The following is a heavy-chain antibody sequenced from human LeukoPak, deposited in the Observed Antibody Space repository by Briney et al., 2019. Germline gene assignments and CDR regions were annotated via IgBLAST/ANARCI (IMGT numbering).Heavy chain of an antibody. CDR2: ISAYNGNT. V-gene: IGHV1-18*04. CDR1: GYTFTSYG. Sequence: ASVKVSCKASGYTFTSYGISWVRQAPGQGLEWMGWISAYNGNTNYAQRLQGRVTMTTDTSTSTAYMELRSLRSDDTAVYYCARAGLVRYCSGGSCYYWFDPWGQGTLVTVSS. CDR3: ARAGLVRYCSGGSCYYWFDP. D-gene: IGHD2-15*01. J-gene: IGHJ5*02.